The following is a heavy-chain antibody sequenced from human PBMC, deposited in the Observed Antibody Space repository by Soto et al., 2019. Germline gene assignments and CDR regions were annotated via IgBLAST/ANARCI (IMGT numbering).Heavy chain of an antibody. CDR1: GYTFTSYA. CDR2: INAGNGNT. J-gene: IGHJ6*03. V-gene: IGHV1-3*01. D-gene: IGHD3-3*01. Sequence: ASVKVSCKASGYTFTSYAMHWVRQAPGQRLEWMGWINAGNGNTKYSQKFQGRVTITRDTSASTAYMELSSLRSEDTAVYYCASTDYDFWSGYPGHGPVHYYYYMDVWGKGTTVTVSS. CDR3: ASTDYDFWSGYPGHGPVHYYYYMDV.